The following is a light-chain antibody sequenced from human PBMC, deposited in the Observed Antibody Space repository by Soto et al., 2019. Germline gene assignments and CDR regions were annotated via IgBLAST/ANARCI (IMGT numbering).Light chain of an antibody. CDR3: QQYESLPLT. J-gene: IGKJ5*01. CDR2: DAS. V-gene: IGKV1-33*01. Sequence: DIQMTQSPSSLSASVGDRITITCQASHDINKNLIRYQQKPGKAHKXLIYDASDLETGVPSRFSVSGSGTGFTFTISSLKPEDGETDDCQQYESLPLTFGQGTRLEIK. CDR1: HDINKN.